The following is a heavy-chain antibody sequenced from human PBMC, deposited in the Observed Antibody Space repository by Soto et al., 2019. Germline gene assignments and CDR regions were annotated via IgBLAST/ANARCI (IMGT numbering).Heavy chain of an antibody. CDR1: GYTFTNYG. CDR3: SSGGWNYGPGPFDL. V-gene: IGHV1-18*04. CDR2: ISAYNGTT. Sequence: QVQLVQSGTEVKTPGASVKVSCHASGYTFTNYGINWVRQAPGQGLEWMAWISAYNGTTHHAPFVQYSVTMTTVTSARTAYRELTCLSSADTAVSYCSSGGWNYGPGPFDLWGQGTMVTVSS. D-gene: IGHD1-7*01. J-gene: IGHJ3*01.